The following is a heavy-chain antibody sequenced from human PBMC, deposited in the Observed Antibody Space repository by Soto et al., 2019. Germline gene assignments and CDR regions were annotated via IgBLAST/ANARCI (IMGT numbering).Heavy chain of an antibody. D-gene: IGHD3-9*01. V-gene: IGHV4-34*11. J-gene: IGHJ5*02. CDR1: GGSFSVYY. Sequence: PSETLSLTCAVYGGSFSVYYWSWIRQPPGKGLEWIGYIYYSGSTNYNPSLKSRATIKPDTSKNQFSLQLNSVTPEDSAVYYCARGPGILNPWGQGILVTVSS. CDR2: IYYSGST. CDR3: ARGPGILNP.